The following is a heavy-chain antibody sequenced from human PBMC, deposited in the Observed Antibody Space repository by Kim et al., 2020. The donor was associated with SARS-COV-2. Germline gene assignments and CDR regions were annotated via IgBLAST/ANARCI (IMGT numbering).Heavy chain of an antibody. CDR1: GFTFSSYA. J-gene: IGHJ6*02. Sequence: GGSLRLSCAASGFTFSSYAMHWVRQAPGKGLEWVAVISYDGSNKYYADSVKGRFTISRDNSKNTLYLQMNSLRAEDTAVYYCATESGNYGMDVWGQGTTV. CDR3: ATESGNYGMDV. CDR2: ISYDGSNK. V-gene: IGHV3-30*04. D-gene: IGHD6-25*01.